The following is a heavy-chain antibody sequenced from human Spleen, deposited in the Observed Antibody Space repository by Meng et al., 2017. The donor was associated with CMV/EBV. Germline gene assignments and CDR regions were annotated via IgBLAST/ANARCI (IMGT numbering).Heavy chain of an antibody. J-gene: IGHJ5*02. CDR3: ARSLEYSSLFGIDP. CDR1: GYTFTDNC. CDR2: INPKSGAI. D-gene: IGHD6-13*01. V-gene: IGHV1-2*02. Sequence: ASGYTFTDNCMFWVRKAPGQGLEAMGYINPKSGAIRYAQKFQGRVTMTRDTSISTVYMELSRLRSDDTAVYYCARSLEYSSLFGIDPWGQGTLVTVSS.